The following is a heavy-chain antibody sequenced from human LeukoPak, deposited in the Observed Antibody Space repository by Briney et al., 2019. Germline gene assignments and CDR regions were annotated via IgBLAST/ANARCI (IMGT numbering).Heavy chain of an antibody. CDR1: GGSFSGYY. CDR2: INHSGST. Sequence: SETLSLTCAAYGGSFSGYYWSWIRQPPGKGLEWIGEINHSGSTNYNPSLKSRVTISVDTSKNQFSLKLSSVTAADTAVYYCASLAVTSKYYYYGMDVWGQGTTVTVSS. V-gene: IGHV4-34*01. J-gene: IGHJ6*02. D-gene: IGHD4-11*01. CDR3: ASLAVTSKYYYYGMDV.